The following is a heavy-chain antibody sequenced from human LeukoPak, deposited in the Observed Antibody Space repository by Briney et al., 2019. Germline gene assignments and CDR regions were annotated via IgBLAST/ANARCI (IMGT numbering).Heavy chain of an antibody. D-gene: IGHD4-11*01. J-gene: IGHJ4*02. V-gene: IGHV4-39*01. CDR1: GDSISNTTYW. CDR2: MSYVGIT. CDR3: TRLPLNYSVDH. Sequence: PSETLPLTCTVSGDSISNTTYWWGWIRQSPGKRLEWIGSMSYVGITSYNPSLKSRVTISVATSKNQFSLMLSSVTAADTAVYYCTRLPLNYSVDHWGQGAPVSVSS.